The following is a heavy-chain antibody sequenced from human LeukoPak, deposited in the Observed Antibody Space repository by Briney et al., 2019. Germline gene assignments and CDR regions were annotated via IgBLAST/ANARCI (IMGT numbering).Heavy chain of an antibody. CDR2: LSGRRNSI. D-gene: IGHD3-22*01. J-gene: IGHJ4*02. CDR3: ARDFRYHDSSGYYSFDY. Sequence: GGSLRLSCAASGFTFTTYGMNWVRQAPGKGLEWVSYLSGRRNSIYYAESVKGRFTISRDNAKNSLYLQMNSLRDEDTAVYYCARDFRYHDSSGYYSFDYWGQGTLVTVSS. CDR1: GFTFTTYG. V-gene: IGHV3-48*02.